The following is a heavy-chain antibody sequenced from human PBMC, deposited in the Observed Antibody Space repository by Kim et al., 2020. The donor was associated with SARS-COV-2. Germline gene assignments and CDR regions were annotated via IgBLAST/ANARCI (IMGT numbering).Heavy chain of an antibody. D-gene: IGHD5-18*01. J-gene: IGHJ3*02. V-gene: IGHV4-39*01. Sequence: SETLSLTCTVSGGSISSSSYYWGWIRQPPGKGLEWIGSIYYSWSTYYNPSLKSRVTISVDTSKNQFSLKLSSVTAADTAVYYCARRNTAYDAFDIWGQGTMVTVSS. CDR2: IYYSWST. CDR3: ARRNTAYDAFDI. CDR1: GGSISSSSYY.